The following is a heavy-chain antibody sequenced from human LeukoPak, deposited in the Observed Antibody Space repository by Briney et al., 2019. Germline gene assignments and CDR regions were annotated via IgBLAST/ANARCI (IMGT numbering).Heavy chain of an antibody. V-gene: IGHV4-34*01. CDR3: ARDSGGYCSGGSCSGFDP. J-gene: IGHJ5*02. D-gene: IGHD2-15*01. Sequence: SETLSLTCVVYGGSFSGYYWSWIRQPPGKGLEWIGEINHSGNTNYNPSLESRVTISVDTSKNQFSLKLSSVTAADTAVYYCARDSGGYCSGGSCSGFDPWGQGTLVTVSS. CDR1: GGSFSGYY. CDR2: INHSGNT.